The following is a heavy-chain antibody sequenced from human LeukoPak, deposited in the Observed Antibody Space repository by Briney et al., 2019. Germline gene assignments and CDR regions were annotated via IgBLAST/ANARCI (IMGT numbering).Heavy chain of an antibody. Sequence: PGGSLRLSCAASGFTFSSYGMHWVRQAPGKGLEWVAATSYDGSHRYYGDSVKGRFTISRDDSKNTLYLQMNSLRPEDTAVYYCARDPRAIGDWGQGTLVTVSS. CDR2: TSYDGSHR. CDR1: GFTFSSYG. CDR3: ARDPRAIGD. D-gene: IGHD2/OR15-2a*01. J-gene: IGHJ1*01. V-gene: IGHV3-30*03.